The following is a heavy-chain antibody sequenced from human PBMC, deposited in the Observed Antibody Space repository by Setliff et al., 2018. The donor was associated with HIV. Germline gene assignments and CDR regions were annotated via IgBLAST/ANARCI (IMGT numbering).Heavy chain of an antibody. J-gene: IGHJ6*03. CDR3: ARGPYCSSSTCYGPLYYYYYMDV. CDR2: MNPNSGNT. D-gene: IGHD2-2*01. CDR1: GYTFTSYD. Sequence: ASVKVSCKASGYTFTSYDINWVRQATGQGLEWMGWMNPNSGNTGYAQKFQGRVTMTEDTSTDTAYMELRSLRSDDTAVYYCARGPYCSSSTCYGPLYYYYYMDVWGKGTTVTV. V-gene: IGHV1-8*02.